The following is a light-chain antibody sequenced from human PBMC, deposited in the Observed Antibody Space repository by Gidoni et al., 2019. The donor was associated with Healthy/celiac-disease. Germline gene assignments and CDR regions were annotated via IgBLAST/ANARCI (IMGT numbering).Light chain of an antibody. CDR1: QSVRSSY. Sequence: EIVLTQSPGTLSLSPGERATLSCRASQSVRSSYLAWYQQKPGQAPRLLIYGASSRATGIPDRFSGSGSGTDFTLTISRLEPEDFAVYYCQQYGSSPLFXXXTKLEIK. V-gene: IGKV3-20*01. J-gene: IGKJ2*01. CDR3: QQYGSSPL. CDR2: GAS.